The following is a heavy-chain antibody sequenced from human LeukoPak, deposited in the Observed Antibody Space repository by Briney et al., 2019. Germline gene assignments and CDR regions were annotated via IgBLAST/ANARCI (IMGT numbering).Heavy chain of an antibody. CDR3: ARGIPSHATIPESYYFDY. Sequence: ASMKVSCKASGGTFSSYAISWVRQAPGQGLEWMGGIIPIFGTANYAQKFQGRVTITADESTSTAYMELSSLRSEDTAVYYCARGIPSHATIPESYYFDYWGQGTLVTVSS. CDR1: GGTFSSYA. V-gene: IGHV1-69*01. J-gene: IGHJ4*02. CDR2: IIPIFGTA. D-gene: IGHD5-12*01.